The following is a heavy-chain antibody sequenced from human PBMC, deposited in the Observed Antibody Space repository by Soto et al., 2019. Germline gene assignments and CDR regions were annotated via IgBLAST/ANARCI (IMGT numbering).Heavy chain of an antibody. CDR1: GFTFSSYG. J-gene: IGHJ4*02. CDR2: ISYDGSNK. CDR3: TTFDY. V-gene: IGHV3-30*03. D-gene: IGHD1-26*01. Sequence: QVQLVESGGGVVQPGRSLRLSCAASGFTFSSYGMHWVRQAPGKGLEWVAVISYDGSNKYYADSVKGRFTISRDNSKNTLYLQMNSLRAEDTAVYYPTTFDYWGQGTLVTVSS.